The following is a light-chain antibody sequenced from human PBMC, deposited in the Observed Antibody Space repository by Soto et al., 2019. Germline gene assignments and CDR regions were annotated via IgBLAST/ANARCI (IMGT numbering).Light chain of an antibody. CDR1: SGHSSYA. CDR3: QTWGTGIVV. Sequence: QSVLTQSPSASASLGASVKLTCTLSSGHSSYAIAWHQQQTEKGPRYLMKLNSDGSHNKGDGIPDRISGSSSGAERYLTISSLQSEDEADYYCQTWGTGIVVFGAGTQRTVL. J-gene: IGLJ3*02. V-gene: IGLV4-69*01. CDR2: LNSDGSH.